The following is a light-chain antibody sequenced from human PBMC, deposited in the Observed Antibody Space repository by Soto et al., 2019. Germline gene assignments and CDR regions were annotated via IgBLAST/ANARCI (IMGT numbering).Light chain of an antibody. V-gene: IGLV1-51*02. CDR1: SSNIGNNY. CDR3: GTWDSSLTAWV. Sequence: QAVVTQPPSVSAAPRQKVTISCSGSSSNIGNNYVSWYQQLPGAAPKLLIYENDKRPSGIPDRFSGSRSGTSATLGITGLQTGDEADYYCGTWDSSLTAWVFGGGTQLTVL. CDR2: END. J-gene: IGLJ3*02.